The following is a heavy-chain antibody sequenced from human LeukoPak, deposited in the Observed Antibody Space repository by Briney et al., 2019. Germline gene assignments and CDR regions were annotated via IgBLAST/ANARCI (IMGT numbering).Heavy chain of an antibody. D-gene: IGHD5-18*01. CDR1: GFTFSSYA. Sequence: GGSLRLSCAASGFTFSSYAMSWVRQAPGKGLEWVSGISGSGGSTYYADSVKGRFIISRDNSKNSLYLQMNSLRAEDTALYYCARQADTAMLIWSFTDYWGQGTLVTVSS. CDR2: ISGSGGST. J-gene: IGHJ4*02. V-gene: IGHV3-23*01. CDR3: ARQADTAMLIWSFTDY.